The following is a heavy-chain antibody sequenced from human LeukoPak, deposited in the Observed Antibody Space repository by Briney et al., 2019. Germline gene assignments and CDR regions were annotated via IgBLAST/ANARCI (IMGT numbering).Heavy chain of an antibody. V-gene: IGHV1-69*04. CDR3: ALRPPYSSGVGTDV. Sequence: SVKVSCKASGGTFSSYAISWVRQAPGQGLEWMGRIIPILGIANYAQKFQGRVTITADKSTSTAYMELSSLRSEDTAVYYCALRPPYSSGVGTDVWGQGTTVTVSS. D-gene: IGHD2-21*02. CDR2: IIPILGIA. J-gene: IGHJ6*02. CDR1: GGTFSSYA.